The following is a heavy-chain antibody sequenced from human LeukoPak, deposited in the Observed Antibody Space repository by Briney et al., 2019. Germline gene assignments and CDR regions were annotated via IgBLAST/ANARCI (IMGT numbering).Heavy chain of an antibody. CDR3: ARVAMSDSSGYCDY. Sequence: GGSLRLSCAASGFTFSDYAMHWVRQAPGKGLEWVAVIWYDGSNENYADSVRGRFTVSRDNSKNTLYLHMNGVRAEDTAVYCCARVAMSDSSGYCDYWGQGTLVTVSS. CDR1: GFTFSDYA. CDR2: IWYDGSNE. V-gene: IGHV3-33*01. J-gene: IGHJ4*02. D-gene: IGHD3-22*01.